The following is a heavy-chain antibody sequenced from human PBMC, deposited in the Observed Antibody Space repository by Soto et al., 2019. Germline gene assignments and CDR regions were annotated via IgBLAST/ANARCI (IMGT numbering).Heavy chain of an antibody. J-gene: IGHJ6*02. D-gene: IGHD3-10*01. V-gene: IGHV4-34*01. Sequence: QVQLQQWGAGLLKPSETLSLTCAVYGGSFSGYYWSWIRQPPGKGLEWIGEINHSGSTNYNPSLKSRVTISVDTSKNQFSLKLSSVTAADTAVYYCARGRMKVLLWFGELSGYGMDVWGQGTTVTVSS. CDR3: ARGRMKVLLWFGELSGYGMDV. CDR1: GGSFSGYY. CDR2: INHSGST.